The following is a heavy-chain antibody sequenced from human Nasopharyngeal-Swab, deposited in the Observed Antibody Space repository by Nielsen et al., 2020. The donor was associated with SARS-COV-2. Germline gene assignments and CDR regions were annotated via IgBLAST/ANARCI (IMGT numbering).Heavy chain of an antibody. D-gene: IGHD1-26*01. CDR3: SRWEGGAYFDY. CDR2: TRKRGNTYAT. Sequence: WIRHPPGKGLEWVGRTRKRGNTYATEYAASVKGRFTISRVDSRNSLYLHMSGLTTEDTAVYYCSRWEGGAYFDYWGQGTLVTVSS. V-gene: IGHV3-72*01. J-gene: IGHJ4*02.